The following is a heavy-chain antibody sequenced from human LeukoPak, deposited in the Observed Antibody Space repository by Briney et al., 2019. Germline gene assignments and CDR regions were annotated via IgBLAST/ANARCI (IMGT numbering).Heavy chain of an antibody. CDR2: INSDGSSI. J-gene: IGHJ4*02. D-gene: IGHD5-12*01. V-gene: IGHV3-74*03. Sequence: GGSLRLSCAASGFTFSSYWMHWVRQAPGKGLVWISRINSDGSSITYADSVKGRFTISRDNAKNTLYLQMNSLRVEDTAVYYCAREGRVSGYDFDCWGQGTLVTVSS. CDR3: AREGRVSGYDFDC. CDR1: GFTFSSYW.